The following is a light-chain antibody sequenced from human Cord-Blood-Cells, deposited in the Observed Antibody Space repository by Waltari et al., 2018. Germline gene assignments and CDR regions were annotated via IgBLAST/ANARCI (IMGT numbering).Light chain of an antibody. J-gene: IGKJ2*01. CDR1: QSVSSY. CDR2: DAS. CDR3: QPRSKWPHT. V-gene: IGKV3-11*01. Sequence: EIVLTQSPATLALSPGERATLSCRPSQSVSSYLAWYQQKPGQAPRLRIYDASNRATGIPARFSGSGSGTDFTLTISSLEPEDFAVYYCQPRSKWPHTFGQGTKLEIK.